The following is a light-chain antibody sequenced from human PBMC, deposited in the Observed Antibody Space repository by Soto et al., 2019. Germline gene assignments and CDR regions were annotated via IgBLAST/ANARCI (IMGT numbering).Light chain of an antibody. CDR3: CSYAGGYTHV. CDR1: STDFVTYNR. V-gene: IGLV2-18*02. J-gene: IGLJ1*01. Sequence: QSVLTQPPSVSGSPGQSVTISCTGTSTDFVTYNRVSWYQQPPGTAPKLIVYEASNRPSGVPDRFSGSKSGNTASLTISGLQAEDEADYYCCSYAGGYTHVFGTGTKVTVL. CDR2: EAS.